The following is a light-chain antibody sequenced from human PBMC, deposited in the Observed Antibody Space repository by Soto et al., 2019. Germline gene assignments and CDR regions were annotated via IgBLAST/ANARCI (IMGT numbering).Light chain of an antibody. J-gene: IGKJ1*01. CDR2: DAS. CDR1: QSVSSY. Sequence: EIVLTQSPATLSLSPGERATLSCRASQSVSSYLAWYQQKPGQAPSLLIYDASNRATGIPARFSGSGSGTDFTLSSSSLEPEDFAVYYCQQRSNWPRGTFLRGSKVEI. V-gene: IGKV3-11*01. CDR3: QQRSNWPRGT.